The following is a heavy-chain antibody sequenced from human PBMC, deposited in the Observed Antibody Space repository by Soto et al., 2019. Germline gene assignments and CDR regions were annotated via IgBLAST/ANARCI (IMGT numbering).Heavy chain of an antibody. J-gene: IGHJ6*02. CDR2: MNPNSGDR. Sequence: QVQLVQSGAEVKKPGASVKVSCKASGYTLTSNDINWVRQATGQGLEWMGWMNPNSGDRGYALKFQGTVTMNGTKPISTAYMALRSLRSEDTAVYYCARGAWLGDIGNFDYALAAWGQGTTVTVSS. CDR1: GYTLTSND. CDR3: ARGAWLGDIGNFDYALAA. D-gene: IGHD3-10*01. V-gene: IGHV1-8*01.